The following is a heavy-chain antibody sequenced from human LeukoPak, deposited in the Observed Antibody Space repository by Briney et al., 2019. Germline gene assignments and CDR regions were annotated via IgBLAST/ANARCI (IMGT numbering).Heavy chain of an antibody. CDR1: GYTFTRYD. CDR3: ARMDSSGDDNWFDL. Sequence: ASVKVSCKASGYTFTRYDINWVRQASGQGLEWRGWMNPDTGNTGYAQNFQGRVTMTRDTSIRTAYMELSSLASEDTAVYYCARMDSSGDDNWFDLWGQGTLVTVSA. V-gene: IGHV1-8*01. CDR2: MNPDTGNT. D-gene: IGHD3-22*01. J-gene: IGHJ5*02.